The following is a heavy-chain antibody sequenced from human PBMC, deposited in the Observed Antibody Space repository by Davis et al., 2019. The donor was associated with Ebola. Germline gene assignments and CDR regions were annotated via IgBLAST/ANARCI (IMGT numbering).Heavy chain of an antibody. CDR1: GGSISSYY. V-gene: IGHV4-59*01. CDR3: ARDDGRLTPRSELYGMDV. J-gene: IGHJ6*02. CDR2: IYYSGST. D-gene: IGHD1-14*01. Sequence: PSETLSLTCTVSGGSISSYYWSWIRQPPGKGLEWIGYIYYSGSTNYNPSLKSRVTISVDTSKNQFSLKLSSVTAADTAVYYCARDDGRLTPRSELYGMDVWGQGTTVTVSS.